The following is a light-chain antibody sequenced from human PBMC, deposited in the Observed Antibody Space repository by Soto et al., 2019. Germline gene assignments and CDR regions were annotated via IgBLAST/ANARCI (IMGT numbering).Light chain of an antibody. CDR1: NSNIGSNA. CDR2: NNN. V-gene: IGLV1-44*01. CDR3: AAWDDSLTGLV. J-gene: IGLJ2*01. Sequence: QSVLTQPPSASGTPGQRVTISCSGSNSNIGSNAVSWYQQLPGTAPQLLIYNNNQRPSGVPDRFSGSKSGTSASLAISGLQSEDEADYHCAAWDDSLTGLVFGGGTKVTVL.